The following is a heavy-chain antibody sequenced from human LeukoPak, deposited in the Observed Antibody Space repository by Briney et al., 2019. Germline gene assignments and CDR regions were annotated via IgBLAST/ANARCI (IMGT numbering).Heavy chain of an antibody. CDR2: IIPIYGSA. CDR1: GGGFTFTSHA. CDR3: AGFFYDESHDAFDL. V-gene: IGHV1-69*13. D-gene: IGHD2/OR15-2a*01. Sequence: ASVTVSFTASGGGFTFTSHAITWVRQAPGQGLEWMAGIIPIYGSASYAQRFQGRVTVTSDESTRTVYMELSSLRSEDTAVYYCAGFFYDESHDAFDLWGQGTMVTVSS. J-gene: IGHJ3*01.